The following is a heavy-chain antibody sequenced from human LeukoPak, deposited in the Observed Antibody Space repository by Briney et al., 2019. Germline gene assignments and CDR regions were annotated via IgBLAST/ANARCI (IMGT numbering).Heavy chain of an antibody. Sequence: PGGSLRLSCAASGFTFSSYGMHWVRQAPGKGLEWVAVISYDGSNKYYADSVKGRFTISRDNSKNTLYLQMNSLRAEDTAVYYCARGAIAAAAQAEKYFQHWGQGTLVTVSS. V-gene: IGHV3-30*03. CDR2: ISYDGSNK. CDR3: ARGAIAAAAQAEKYFQH. D-gene: IGHD6-13*01. J-gene: IGHJ1*01. CDR1: GFTFSSYG.